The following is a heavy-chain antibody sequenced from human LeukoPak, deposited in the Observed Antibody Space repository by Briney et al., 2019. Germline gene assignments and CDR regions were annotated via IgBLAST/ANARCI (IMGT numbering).Heavy chain of an antibody. D-gene: IGHD4-23*01. CDR2: MNPNSGNT. V-gene: IGHV1-8*03. Sequence: AAVKVSCKASGYTFTSFDINWVRQATGQGLEWMGWMNPNSGNTGYAQKFQGRVTITRNTSISTAYMDLSSLTSEDTAVYYCARGTNYGGWNYYYYYMDVWGKGTTVTVSS. CDR3: ARGTNYGGWNYYYYYMDV. J-gene: IGHJ6*03. CDR1: GYTFTSFD.